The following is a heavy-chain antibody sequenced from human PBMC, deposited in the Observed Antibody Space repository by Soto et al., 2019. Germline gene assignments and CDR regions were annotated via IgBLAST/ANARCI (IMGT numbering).Heavy chain of an antibody. CDR2: INPSGGST. D-gene: IGHD6-6*01. Sequence: ASVKVSCKASGYTFTSYYMHWVRQAPGQGLEWMGIINPSGGSTSDAQKFQGRVTMTRDTSTSTVYMELSSLRSEDTAVYYCAREATRRPFDYWGQGTLVTVSS. CDR1: GYTFTSYY. V-gene: IGHV1-46*01. J-gene: IGHJ4*02. CDR3: AREATRRPFDY.